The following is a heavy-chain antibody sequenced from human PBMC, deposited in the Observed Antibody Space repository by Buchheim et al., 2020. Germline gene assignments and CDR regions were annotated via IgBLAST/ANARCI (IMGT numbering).Heavy chain of an antibody. J-gene: IGHJ6*02. CDR2: ISYDGSNK. D-gene: IGHD3-22*01. CDR3: ARDDDSSGYYYYGMDV. V-gene: IGHV3-30*04. CDR1: GFTFSSYA. Sequence: QVQLVESGGGVVQPGRSLRLSCAASGFTFSSYAMHWVRQAPGKGLEWVAVISYDGSNKYYADSVKGRFTISRDNSKNTLYLQMNSLRAEDTAVYYCARDDDSSGYYYYGMDVWGQGTT.